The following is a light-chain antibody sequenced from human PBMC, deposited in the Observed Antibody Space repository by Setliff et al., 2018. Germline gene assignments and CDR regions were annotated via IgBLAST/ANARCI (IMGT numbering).Light chain of an antibody. V-gene: IGLV2-8*01. CDR1: SSDIGGYNY. CDR2: EVN. CDR3: SSYTSSSPYV. J-gene: IGLJ1*01. Sequence: QSVLTQPPSASGSPGQSVTISCTGTSSDIGGYNYVSWYQQHPGKAPKLMIYEVNKRPSGVPDRFSGSKSGNTASLTISGLQAEDEADYYCSSYTSSSPYVFGTGTKVNRP.